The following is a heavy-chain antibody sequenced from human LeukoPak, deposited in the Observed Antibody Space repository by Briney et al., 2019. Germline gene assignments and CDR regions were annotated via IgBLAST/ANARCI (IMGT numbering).Heavy chain of an antibody. J-gene: IGHJ5*02. CDR1: GGSFSGYY. V-gene: IGHV4-34*01. D-gene: IGHD2-8*02. CDR3: ARVWSWSRTGTMFDP. CDR2: INHSGST. Sequence: SETLSLTCAVYGGSFSGYYWSWIRQPPGKGLEWIGEINHSGSTNYNPSLKSRVTISVDTSKNQFSLKLSSVTAADTAVYYCARVWSWSRTGTMFDPWGQGTLVTVSS.